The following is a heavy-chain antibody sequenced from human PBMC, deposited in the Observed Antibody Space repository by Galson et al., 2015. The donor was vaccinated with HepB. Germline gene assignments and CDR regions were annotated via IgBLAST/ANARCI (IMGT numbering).Heavy chain of an antibody. V-gene: IGHV4-34*01. J-gene: IGHJ6*03. D-gene: IGHD5-18*01. CDR1: GGSFSGYY. CDR2: INHSGST. CDR3: ARGVLSRRYSYGSIPRKYYMDV. Sequence: LSLTCAVYGGSFSGYYWSWIRQPPGKGLEWIGEINHSGSTNYNPSLKSRVTISVDTSKNQFSLKLSSVTAADTAVYYCARGVLSRRYSYGSIPRKYYMDVWGKGTTVTVSS.